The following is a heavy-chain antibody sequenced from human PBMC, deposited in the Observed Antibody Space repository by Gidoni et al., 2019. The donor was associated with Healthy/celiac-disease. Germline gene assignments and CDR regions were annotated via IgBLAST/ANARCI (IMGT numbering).Heavy chain of an antibody. V-gene: IGHV3-23*01. CDR1: GFTFSSYA. Sequence: EVQLLESGGGLVQPGGSLRLSCAASGFTFSSYAMSWVRQAPGKGLGWVSAMSGSGGSTYYADSVKGRFTISRDNSKNTLYLQMNSLRAGDTAVYYCAKEDLITPGWFDPWGQGTLVTVSS. J-gene: IGHJ5*02. D-gene: IGHD3-10*01. CDR3: AKEDLITPGWFDP. CDR2: MSGSGGST.